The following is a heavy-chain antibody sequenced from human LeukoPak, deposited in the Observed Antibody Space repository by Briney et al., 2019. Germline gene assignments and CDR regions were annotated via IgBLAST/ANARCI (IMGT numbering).Heavy chain of an antibody. V-gene: IGHV4-59*08. Sequence: SETLSHTCTVSGGSISSYYWSWIRQPPGKGLEWIGYIYYSGSANYNPSLKSRVTISVDTSKNQFSLKLSSVTAADTALYYCARGYDSTGYVLTDIWGQGTTVTVSS. CDR3: ARGYDSTGYVLTDI. CDR1: GGSISSYY. CDR2: IYYSGSA. J-gene: IGHJ3*02. D-gene: IGHD3-22*01.